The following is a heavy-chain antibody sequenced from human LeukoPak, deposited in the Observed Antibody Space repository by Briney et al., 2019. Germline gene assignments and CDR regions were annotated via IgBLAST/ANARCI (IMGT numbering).Heavy chain of an antibody. D-gene: IGHD3-22*01. CDR1: GFTFSSYW. J-gene: IGHJ4*02. CDR2: TNSDGSST. V-gene: IGHV3-74*01. CDR3: ARDRSGSWYYYDSSGYYDY. Sequence: PGGSLRLSCAASGFTFSSYWMHWVRQAPGKGLVWVSRTNSDGSSTSYADSVKGRFTISRDNAKNTLYLQMNSLRAEDTAVYYCARDRSGSWYYYDSSGYYDYWGQGTLVTVSS.